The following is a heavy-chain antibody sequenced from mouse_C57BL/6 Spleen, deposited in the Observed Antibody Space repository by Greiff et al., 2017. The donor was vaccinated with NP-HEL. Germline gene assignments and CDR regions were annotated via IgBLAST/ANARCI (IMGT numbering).Heavy chain of an antibody. CDR2: INPSTGGT. CDR1: GYSFTGYY. V-gene: IGHV1-43*01. CDR3: ASKEALYYYGSSDY. D-gene: IGHD1-1*01. Sequence: VQLQQSGPELVKPGASVKISCKASGYSFTGYYMHWVKQSSEKSLEWIGEINPSTGGTSYNQKFKGKATLTVDKSSSTAYMQLKSLTSEDSAVYYCASKEALYYYGSSDYWGQGTTLTVSS. J-gene: IGHJ2*01.